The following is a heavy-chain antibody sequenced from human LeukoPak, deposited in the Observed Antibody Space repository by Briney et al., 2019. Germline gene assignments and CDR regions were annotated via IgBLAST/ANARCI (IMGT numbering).Heavy chain of an antibody. CDR1: EFTFSFAA. J-gene: IGHJ4*02. CDR2: ISASGGST. V-gene: IGHV3-23*01. Sequence: GGSLRLSCASSEFTFSFAAITWVRQGPVKGLEWVSLISASGGSTYYADSVKGRFTISRDNSKNTVYLQMNSLRAEDTALYYCAKDIQGANWGQGTLVTVSS. D-gene: IGHD5-18*01. CDR3: AKDIQGAN.